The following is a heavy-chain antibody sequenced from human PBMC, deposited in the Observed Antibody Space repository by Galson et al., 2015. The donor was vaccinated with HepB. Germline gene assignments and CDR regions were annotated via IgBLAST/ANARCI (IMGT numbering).Heavy chain of an antibody. CDR2: ISSNGSTI. CDR3: ARDRNDFWSGYSWGTFDY. J-gene: IGHJ4*02. CDR1: GFTFSDYY. Sequence: SLRLSCAASGFTFSDYYMSWIRQAPGKGLEWVSYISSNGSTIYYADSVKGRFTISRDNAKNTLYLQMNILRAEDTAVYYCARDRNDFWSGYSWGTFDYWGQGTLVTVSS. D-gene: IGHD3-3*01. V-gene: IGHV3-11*01.